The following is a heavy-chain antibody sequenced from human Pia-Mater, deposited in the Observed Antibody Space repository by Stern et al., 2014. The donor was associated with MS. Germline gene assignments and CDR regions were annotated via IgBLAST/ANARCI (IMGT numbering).Heavy chain of an antibody. CDR1: GYTFINYD. J-gene: IGHJ6*02. CDR2: MNPNNAND. D-gene: IGHD3-16*01. CDR3: VRGGLSYGYGLDA. V-gene: IGHV1-8*01. Sequence: VQLVESGSQVRKPGASVKVSCQASGYTFINYDIFWGRQATGQGLEWMGGMNPNNANDGHAQKFQGRVTMTRNTSISTAYMEMSGLRSDDTAVYYCVRGGLSYGYGLDAWGQGTAVIVSS.